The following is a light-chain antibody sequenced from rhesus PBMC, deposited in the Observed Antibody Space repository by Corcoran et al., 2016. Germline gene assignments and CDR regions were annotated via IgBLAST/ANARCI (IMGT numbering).Light chain of an antibody. J-gene: IGKJ2*01. Sequence: DIQMTQSPSSLSASVGDRVTITCRASQGINDYLNWYQQKPGKAPTRLIYAASSLESGVPSRFSGRGSGTEFTLTISSLQPEEFAAYYCLQGYSTPYSFGQGTKVEIK. CDR1: QGINDY. CDR3: LQGYSTPYS. CDR2: AAS. V-gene: IGKV1-36*02.